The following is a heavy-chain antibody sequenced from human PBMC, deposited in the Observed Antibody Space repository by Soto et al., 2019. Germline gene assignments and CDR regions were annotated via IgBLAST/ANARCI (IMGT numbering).Heavy chain of an antibody. Sequence: QVHLVQSGTEVKKPGSSVKVSCKASGGTFSSSGFSWVRQAPGQGLEWMGMIVPSLDTTNYAQKFQARVTITEAEVTGTAYMGLRSLRDEATALYFCARWTQTRYTVGPYGVDVWGQGTRVIVSS. D-gene: IGHD2-8*02. J-gene: IGHJ6*02. CDR2: IVPSLDTT. CDR3: ARWTQTRYTVGPYGVDV. V-gene: IGHV1-69*11. CDR1: GGTFSSSG.